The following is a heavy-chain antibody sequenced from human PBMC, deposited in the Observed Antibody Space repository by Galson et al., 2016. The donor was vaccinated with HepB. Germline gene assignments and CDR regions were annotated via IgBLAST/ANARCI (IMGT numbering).Heavy chain of an antibody. V-gene: IGHV4-4*02. J-gene: IGHJ6*02. CDR3: AGEGDNRVGSYYYYGMAV. CDR1: GGSITTSQW. CDR2: IYHSGTT. Sequence: SETLSLTCAVSGGSITTSQWWSWVRQPPGKGLEWIGEIYHSGTTNYNPSLKNRVTISLAKPNNQFSLILSSVTAANTAVYYCAGEGDNRVGSYYYYGMAVWGQGTTVTVSS. D-gene: IGHD1-14*01.